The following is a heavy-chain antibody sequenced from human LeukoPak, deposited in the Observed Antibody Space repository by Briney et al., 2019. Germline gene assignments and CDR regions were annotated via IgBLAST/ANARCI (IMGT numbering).Heavy chain of an antibody. D-gene: IGHD3-10*01. Sequence: PSETLSLTCAVYGGSFSGYYWSWIRHPPGKGLEWIGEINHSGSTNYNPSLKSRVTISVDTSKNQCSLKLSSVTAADTALYYCARDELARYYYGSGTSLSDAFDIWGQGTMVTVSS. CDR1: GGSFSGYY. V-gene: IGHV4-34*01. J-gene: IGHJ3*02. CDR3: ARDELARYYYGSGTSLSDAFDI. CDR2: INHSGST.